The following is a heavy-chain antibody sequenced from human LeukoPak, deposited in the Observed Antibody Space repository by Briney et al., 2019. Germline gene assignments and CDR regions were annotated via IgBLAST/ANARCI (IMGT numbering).Heavy chain of an antibody. D-gene: IGHD3-3*01. Sequence: GGSQRLSCAASGFTFSSYSMNWVRQAPGKGLEWVSSISSSSSYIYYADSVKGRFTISRDNAKNSLYLQMNSLRAEDTAVYYCARVYDDDAFDIWGQGTMVTVSS. CDR1: GFTFSSYS. J-gene: IGHJ3*02. CDR2: ISSSSSYI. V-gene: IGHV3-21*01. CDR3: ARVYDDDAFDI.